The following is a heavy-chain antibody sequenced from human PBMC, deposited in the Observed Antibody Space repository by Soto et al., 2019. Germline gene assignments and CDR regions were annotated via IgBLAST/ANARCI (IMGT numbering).Heavy chain of an antibody. J-gene: IGHJ5*02. CDR1: GGTFGSYA. V-gene: IGHV1-69*13. CDR2: IIPIFGTT. CDR3: ARVKTSGYHNWFDP. D-gene: IGHD3-22*01. Sequence: SVKVSCKASGGTFGSYAISWVRQAPGQGLEWMGGIIPIFGTTNYSQKFQGRVTMTADESTSTGYMELRSLRSDDTAVYYCARVKTSGYHNWFDPWGQGTLVTVSS.